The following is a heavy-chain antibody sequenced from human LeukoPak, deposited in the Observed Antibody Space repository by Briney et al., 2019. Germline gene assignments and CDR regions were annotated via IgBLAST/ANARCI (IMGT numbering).Heavy chain of an antibody. V-gene: IGHV3-21*01. CDR3: VRETRYFAHTIGDY. J-gene: IGHJ4*02. CDR1: GFTFSTYS. D-gene: IGHD3-9*01. CDR2: ISSDSSYI. Sequence: KTGGSLRLSCAASGFTFSTYSMNWVRQAPGKGLEWVSFISSDSSYIYYADSVKGRFTISRDNTKNSLYLQMNSLRAEDTAVYYCVRETRYFAHTIGDYWGQGTLVTVSS.